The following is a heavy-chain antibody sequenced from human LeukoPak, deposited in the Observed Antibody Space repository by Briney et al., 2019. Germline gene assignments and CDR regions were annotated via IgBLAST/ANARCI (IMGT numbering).Heavy chain of an antibody. Sequence: LWASVKVSCEASGYTFTSYGISWVRQAPGQGLEWMGWISAYNGNTNYAQKLQGRVTMTTDTSTSTAYMELRSLRSDDTAVYYCARERQQLVQGGWFDPWGQGTLVTVSS. V-gene: IGHV1-18*01. J-gene: IGHJ5*02. CDR3: ARERQQLVQGGWFDP. D-gene: IGHD6-13*01. CDR1: GYTFTSYG. CDR2: ISAYNGNT.